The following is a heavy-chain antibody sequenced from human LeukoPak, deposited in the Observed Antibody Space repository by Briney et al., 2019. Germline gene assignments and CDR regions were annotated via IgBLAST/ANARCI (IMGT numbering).Heavy chain of an antibody. V-gene: IGHV3-21*01. J-gene: IGHJ3*02. CDR2: ISSSSSYI. D-gene: IGHD2-2*02. CDR1: GFTFSSYN. CDR3: AKDEATVVVPAAIEVGAFDI. Sequence: GGSLRLSCAASGFTFSSYNMNWVRQAPGKGLEWVSSISSSSSYIYYADSVKGRFTISRDNSKNTLYLQMNSLRAEDTAVYYCAKDEATVVVPAAIEVGAFDIWGQGTMVTVSS.